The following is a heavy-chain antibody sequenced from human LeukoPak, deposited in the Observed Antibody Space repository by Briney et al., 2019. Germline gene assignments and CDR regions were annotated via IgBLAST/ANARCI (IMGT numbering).Heavy chain of an antibody. V-gene: IGHV3-21*01. CDR1: GFTFSSYN. D-gene: IGHD2-15*01. CDR2: ITSGSSYI. J-gene: IGHJ4*02. Sequence: GGSLRLSCAASGFTFSSYNMNWVRQAPGQGLEWVSSITSGSSYIYYADSVKGRFTISRDNSKNTLYLQMNSLRAEDTAVYYCAKLRSKEIKSLAQSDYWGQGTLVTVSS. CDR3: AKLRSKEIKSLAQSDY.